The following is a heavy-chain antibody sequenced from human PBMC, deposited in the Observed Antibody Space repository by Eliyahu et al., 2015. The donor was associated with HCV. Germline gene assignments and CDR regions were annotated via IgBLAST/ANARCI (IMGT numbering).Heavy chain of an antibody. CDR3: AKDAHVLRFLEWLSFFDY. Sequence: EVQLVESGGGLVQPGGSLRLSCXASGFPFXRYAXXWVRXAPGXGXEWVXAISGSGGSTYYADSVKGRFTISRDNSKNTLYLQMNSLRAEDTAVYYCAKDAHVLRFLEWLSFFDYWGQGTLVTVSS. D-gene: IGHD3-3*01. CDR1: GFPFXRYA. CDR2: ISGSGGST. J-gene: IGHJ4*02. V-gene: IGHV3-23*04.